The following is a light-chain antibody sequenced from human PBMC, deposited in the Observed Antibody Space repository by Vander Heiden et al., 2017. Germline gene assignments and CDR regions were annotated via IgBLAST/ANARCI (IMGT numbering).Light chain of an antibody. Sequence: EIVLTQTPGTLSLSPGERAALSCRASQSVSGNMLAWYRQKPGQAPRLLISDASNRATGIPDRFSASGSGTDFTLTIIRLEPEDFAVYYCQQYGNSPLTFGGGTEVESK. V-gene: IGKV3-20*01. CDR2: DAS. J-gene: IGKJ4*01. CDR1: QSVSGNM. CDR3: QQYGNSPLT.